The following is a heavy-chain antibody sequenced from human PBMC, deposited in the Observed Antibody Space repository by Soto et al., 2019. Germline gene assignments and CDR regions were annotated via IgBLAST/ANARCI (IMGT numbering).Heavy chain of an antibody. J-gene: IGHJ5*02. CDR3: ASRDWHYNWFDP. Sequence: QVQLVQSGAEVKKPGASVKISCKASGYTFTSYGISWVRQAPGQGLEWMGWISAYNGNTNYAQKLQGRGTMTTDTYTSTAYMELRSLRSDDTAVYYCASRDWHYNWFDPWGQGTLVTVSS. D-gene: IGHD1-7*01. CDR2: ISAYNGNT. CDR1: GYTFTSYG. V-gene: IGHV1-18*01.